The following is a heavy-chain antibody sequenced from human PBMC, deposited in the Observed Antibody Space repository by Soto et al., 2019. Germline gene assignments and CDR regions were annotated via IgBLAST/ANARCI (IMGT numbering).Heavy chain of an antibody. CDR2: IVVGSGNT. J-gene: IGHJ3*02. Sequence: GASVKVSCKASGFTFTSSAVQWVGKARGQRLEWIGWIVVGSGNTNYAQKFQERVAITRDMSTSTAYMELSSLRSEDTAVYYCAASESVSGGAFDIWGQGTMVTVSS. CDR3: AASESVSGGAFDI. D-gene: IGHD2-15*01. V-gene: IGHV1-58*01. CDR1: GFTFTSSA.